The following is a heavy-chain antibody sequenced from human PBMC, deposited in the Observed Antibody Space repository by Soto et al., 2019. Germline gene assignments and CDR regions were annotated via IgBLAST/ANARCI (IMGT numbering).Heavy chain of an antibody. Sequence: QVQLMQSGAEVKKPGASVKVSCKASVDTFTDYYIHWVRQAPGQGLEWMGTVNPSGGHTTYAQHFLGRVTMTGDTSTSTLYMELTSLTSDDTAIYYCARGGHVVVVTAALDSWGQGTLVTVSS. V-gene: IGHV1-46*01. CDR1: VDTFTDYY. CDR3: ARGGHVVVVTAALDS. CDR2: VNPSGGHT. D-gene: IGHD2-21*02. J-gene: IGHJ4*02.